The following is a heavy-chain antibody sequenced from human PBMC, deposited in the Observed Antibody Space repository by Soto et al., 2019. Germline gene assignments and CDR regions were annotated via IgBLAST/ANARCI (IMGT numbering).Heavy chain of an antibody. CDR2: IKSKTDGGTT. J-gene: IGHJ3*02. D-gene: IGHD2-2*01. V-gene: IGHV3-15*07. CDR3: TTDPDCSSTSCYAWSGAFDI. CDR1: GFTFSNAW. Sequence: GSLRLSCAASGFTFSNAWMNWVRQAPGKGLEWVGRIKSKTDGGTTDYAAPVKGRFTISRDDSKNTLYLQMNSLKTEDTAVYYCTTDPDCSSTSCYAWSGAFDIWGQGTMVTVSS.